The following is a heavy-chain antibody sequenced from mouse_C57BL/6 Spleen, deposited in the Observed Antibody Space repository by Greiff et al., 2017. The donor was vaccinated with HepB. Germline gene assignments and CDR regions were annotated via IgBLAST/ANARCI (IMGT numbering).Heavy chain of an antibody. CDR2: ISYDGSN. CDR3: ARAFLITNAMDY. CDR1: GYSITSGYY. V-gene: IGHV3-6*01. J-gene: IGHJ4*01. Sequence: EVKLQESGPGLVKPSQSLSLTCSVTGYSITSGYYWNWIRQFPGNKLEWMGYISYDGSNNYNPSLKNRISITRDTSKNQFFLKLNSVTTEDTATYYCARAFLITNAMDYWGQGTSVTVSS. D-gene: IGHD1-1*01.